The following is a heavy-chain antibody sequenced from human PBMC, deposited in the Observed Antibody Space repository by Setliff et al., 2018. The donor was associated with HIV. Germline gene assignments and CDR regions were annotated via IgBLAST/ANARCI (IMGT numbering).Heavy chain of an antibody. CDR2: IYYSGST. D-gene: IGHD3-3*01. J-gene: IGHJ5*02. CDR3: ARDRGSYNFWSGLARGDNWFDP. CDR1: GGSISRYY. V-gene: IGHV4-59*01. Sequence: KASETLSLTCTVSGGSISRYYWSWIRQPPGKGLEWIGYIYYSGSTNYNPSLKSRVTISVDASKNQFSLNLTSVTAADTAVYYCARDRGSYNFWSGLARGDNWFDPWGQGTLVTVSS.